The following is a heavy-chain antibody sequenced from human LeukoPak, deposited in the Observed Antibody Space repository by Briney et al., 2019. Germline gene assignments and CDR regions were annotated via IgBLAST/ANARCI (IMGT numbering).Heavy chain of an antibody. J-gene: IGHJ4*02. CDR2: ISSSSSYI. D-gene: IGHD3-22*01. V-gene: IGHV3-21*01. Sequence: GGSLRLSCAASGFTFSSCTMNWVRQAPGKGLEWVSSISSSSSYIYYTDSVKGRFTIYRDNAKNSLYLQMNSLRAEDTAVYYCARDGYYDSSGYVDYWGQGTLVTVSS. CDR3: ARDGYYDSSGYVDY. CDR1: GFTFSSCT.